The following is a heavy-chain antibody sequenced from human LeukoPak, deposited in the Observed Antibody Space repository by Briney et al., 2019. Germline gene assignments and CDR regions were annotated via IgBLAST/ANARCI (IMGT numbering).Heavy chain of an antibody. V-gene: IGHV3-23*01. CDR1: GFTFSSYA. D-gene: IGHD2-2*02. CDR2: ISVSGGST. Sequence: GGSLRLSCAASGFTFSSYAMSWVRQAPGKGLEWVSAISVSGGSTYYADSVKGRFTISRDNSKNTLYLQMNSLRAGDTAVYYCAGYNCSSTTCYTGGFDYWGQGILVTVSS. CDR3: AGYNCSSTTCYTGGFDY. J-gene: IGHJ4*02.